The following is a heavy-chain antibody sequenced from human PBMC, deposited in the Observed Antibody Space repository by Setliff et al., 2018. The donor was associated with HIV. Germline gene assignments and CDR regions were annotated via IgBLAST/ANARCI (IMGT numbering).Heavy chain of an antibody. V-gene: IGHV4-39*07. D-gene: IGHD3-16*02. J-gene: IGHJ6*03. Sequence: SQTLSLTCAVSGGSISSSNYYWVWIRQPPGKELEWIGSLYYSGSTNYNPSLKSRVTISVDTSKNQFSLKLSSVTAADTAVYYCARGGYDYVWGSYRYPYYYYYMDVWGKGTTVTVSS. CDR3: ARGGYDYVWGSYRYPYYYYYMDV. CDR2: LYYSGST. CDR1: GGSISSSNYY.